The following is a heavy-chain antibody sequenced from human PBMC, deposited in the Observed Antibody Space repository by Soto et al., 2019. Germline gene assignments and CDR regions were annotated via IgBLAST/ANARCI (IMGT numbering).Heavy chain of an antibody. V-gene: IGHV4-38-2*01. D-gene: IGHD4-17*01. CDR2: IYRSGST. Sequence: SETLSLTCAVSGFSISSGFYWGWIRQPPGKGLEWIGNIYRSGSTYYNPSLKSRVTISVDTAKNQFSLKLSSVTAADTAVYYCARAFYGDSAAYYSGMDVWGQGXTVTVYS. J-gene: IGHJ6*02. CDR1: GFSISSGFY. CDR3: ARAFYGDSAAYYSGMDV.